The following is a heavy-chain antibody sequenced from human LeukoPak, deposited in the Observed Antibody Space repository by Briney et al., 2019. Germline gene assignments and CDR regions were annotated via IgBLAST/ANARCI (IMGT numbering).Heavy chain of an antibody. CDR2: IIPIFGTA. CDR1: GYTFTSYD. Sequence: ASVKVSCKASGYTFTSYDINWVRQAPGQGLEWMGGIIPIFGTANYAQKFQGRVTITTDESTSTAYMELSSLRSEDTAVYYCASSVFGVVITSWGQGTLVTVSS. V-gene: IGHV1-69*05. D-gene: IGHD3-3*01. J-gene: IGHJ5*02. CDR3: ASSVFGVVITS.